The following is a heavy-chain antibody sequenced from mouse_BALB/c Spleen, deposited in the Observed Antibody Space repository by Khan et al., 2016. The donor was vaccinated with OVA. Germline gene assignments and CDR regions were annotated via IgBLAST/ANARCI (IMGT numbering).Heavy chain of an antibody. Sequence: EVQLQESGPGLVKPSQSLSLTCTVTGYSITSDYAWNWIRQFPGNKLEWMGYIKYSGSTSYNPSPKRRFSITRNTSKNQFFLQLISVTTKDTATYDCAASGTLSTVVITDFDYWGQGTTLTVSS. CDR3: AASGTLSTVVITDFDY. CDR1: GYSITSDYA. D-gene: IGHD1-1*01. V-gene: IGHV3-2*02. J-gene: IGHJ2*01. CDR2: IKYSGST.